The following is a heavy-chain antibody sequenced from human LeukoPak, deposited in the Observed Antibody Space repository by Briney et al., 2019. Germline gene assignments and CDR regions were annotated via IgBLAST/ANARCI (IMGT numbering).Heavy chain of an antibody. Sequence: PSETLSLTCAVYGVSFSGYYWSWLRQPPGKGLEWLGEINHSGSPNYNPSLKSRVTISVDTSKNQFSLKLSSVTAADTAVYYCARGADIVVVAYYSAFDYWGQGTLVTVSS. V-gene: IGHV4-34*01. D-gene: IGHD2-21*01. CDR2: INHSGSP. J-gene: IGHJ4*02. CDR1: GVSFSGYY. CDR3: ARGADIVVVAYYSAFDY.